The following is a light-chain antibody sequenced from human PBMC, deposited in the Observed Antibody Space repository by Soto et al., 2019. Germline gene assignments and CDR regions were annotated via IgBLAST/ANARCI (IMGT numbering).Light chain of an antibody. CDR2: DVS. V-gene: IGLV2-14*01. CDR3: SSYTSSSTPQFV. Sequence: QSVLTQPAPVSGSPGQSITISCTGTSSDVGGYNYVSWYQQHPGKAPKLMIYDVSNRPSGVSNRFSGSKSGNTASLTISGLQAEDEADYYCSSYTSSSTPQFVFGTGTKVTVL. CDR1: SSDVGGYNY. J-gene: IGLJ1*01.